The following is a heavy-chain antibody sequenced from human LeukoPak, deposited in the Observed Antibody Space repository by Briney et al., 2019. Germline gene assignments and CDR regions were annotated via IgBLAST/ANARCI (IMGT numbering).Heavy chain of an antibody. J-gene: IGHJ4*02. CDR2: ISSSGSTI. CDR1: GFTFSSYE. CDR3: ARGDSGSYYFDY. Sequence: GGSLRLSCAASGFTFSSYEMNWVRQAPGKGLERVSYISSSGSTIYYAGSVKGRFTISRDNAKNSLYLQMNSLRAEDTAVYYCARGDSGSYYFDYWGQGTLVTVSS. V-gene: IGHV3-48*03. D-gene: IGHD1-26*01.